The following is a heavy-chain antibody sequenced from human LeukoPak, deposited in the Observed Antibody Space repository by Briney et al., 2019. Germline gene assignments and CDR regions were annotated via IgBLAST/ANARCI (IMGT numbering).Heavy chain of an antibody. J-gene: IGHJ4*02. D-gene: IGHD3-22*01. CDR2: IYYSGST. Sequence: SETLSLTCTVAGGSISSYYWSWIRQPPGKGLEWIGYIYYSGSTNYNPSLKSRVTISVDTSKNQFSLKLSSVIAADTAVYYCARVDYYESRKMYYFDYWGQGTLVTVSS. CDR3: ARVDYYESRKMYYFDY. V-gene: IGHV4-59*12. CDR1: GGSISSYY.